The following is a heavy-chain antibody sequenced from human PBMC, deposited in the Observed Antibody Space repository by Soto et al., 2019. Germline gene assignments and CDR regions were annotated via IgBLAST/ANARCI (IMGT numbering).Heavy chain of an antibody. CDR1: GGSMSSYY. J-gene: IGHJ4*02. Sequence: QVQLQESGPGLVKPSETLSLTCTVSGGSMSSYYWSWIRQPPGMGLEWIGYIYYSGTTNYNPSLKSRVTKSVDTSKNQFSLQLSSVTPADTAVYYCARGGTVVNGFDYWGQGTLVTVSS. CDR3: ARGGTVVNGFDY. CDR2: IYYSGTT. D-gene: IGHD2-15*01. V-gene: IGHV4-59*01.